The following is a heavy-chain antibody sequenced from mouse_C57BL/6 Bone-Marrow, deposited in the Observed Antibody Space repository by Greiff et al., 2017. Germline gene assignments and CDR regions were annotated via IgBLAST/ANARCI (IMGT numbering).Heavy chain of an antibody. J-gene: IGHJ4*01. CDR1: GYEFRSSW. CDR3: SRVYSNPYYYAMDY. V-gene: IGHV1-82*01. D-gene: IGHD2-5*01. Sequence: QVQLQQSGPELVKPGASVKISCKASGYEFRSSWMNWVKPRPGKGLEWICRIYPGDGDHKYIGKFKGKATLTADKSSITAYRQLSSLTSEDSAVYFCSRVYSNPYYYAMDYWGQGTSVTVAS. CDR2: IYPGDGDH.